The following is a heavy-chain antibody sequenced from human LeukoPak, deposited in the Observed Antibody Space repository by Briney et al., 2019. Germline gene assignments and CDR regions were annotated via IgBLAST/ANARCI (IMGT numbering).Heavy chain of an antibody. D-gene: IGHD6-19*01. CDR1: GFTFDDYA. CDR2: ISWNSGSI. V-gene: IGHV3-9*01. CDR3: ATGNTGWTRTFGY. Sequence: GGFLRLSCAASGFTFDDYAMHWVRHAPGKGLEWVSGISWNSGSIGYADSVKGRFTISRDNAKNSLYLQMNSLQTEDTGIYYCATGNTGWTRTFGYWGQGTLVTVSS. J-gene: IGHJ4*02.